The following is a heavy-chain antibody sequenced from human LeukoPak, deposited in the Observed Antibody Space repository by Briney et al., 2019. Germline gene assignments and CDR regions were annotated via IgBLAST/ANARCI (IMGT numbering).Heavy chain of an antibody. CDR2: IRGDGGST. CDR3: ASSIAAAGYFDY. V-gene: IGHV3-43*02. Sequence: GGSLRLSCGAPGFTFDDYAMHRVRQAPGKGLEWVSLIRGDGGSTYYADSVKGRFTISRDNSKTSLYLQMNSLRTEDTALYYCASSIAAAGYFDYWGQGTLVTVSS. CDR1: GFTFDDYA. D-gene: IGHD6-13*01. J-gene: IGHJ4*02.